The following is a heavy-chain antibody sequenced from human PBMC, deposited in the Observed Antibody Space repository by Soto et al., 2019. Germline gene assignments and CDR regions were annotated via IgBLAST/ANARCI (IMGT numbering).Heavy chain of an antibody. D-gene: IGHD2-15*01. CDR2: ISAYNGNT. Sequence: ASVKVSCKASGYTFTSYAINWVRQATGQGLEWMGWISAYNGNTNYAQKLQGRVTMTTDTSTSTAYMELRSLRSDDTAVYYCARDIVVVVAATNYYYYYMDVWGKGTTVTVSS. V-gene: IGHV1-18*01. J-gene: IGHJ6*03. CDR3: ARDIVVVVAATNYYYYYMDV. CDR1: GYTFTSYA.